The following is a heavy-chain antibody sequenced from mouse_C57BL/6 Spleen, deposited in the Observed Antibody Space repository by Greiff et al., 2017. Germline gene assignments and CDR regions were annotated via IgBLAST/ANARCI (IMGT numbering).Heavy chain of an antibody. CDR2: IYPRSGNT. D-gene: IGHD1-1*01. J-gene: IGHJ4*01. V-gene: IGHV1-81*01. Sequence: VKLQESGAELARPGASVKLSCKASGYTFTSYGISWVEQRPGQGLEWIGEIYPRSGNTYYNEKFKGKATLTADKSSSTAYMELRSLTSEDSAVYFCARTFYYYGSSHAMGYWGQGTSVTVSS. CDR3: ARTFYYYGSSHAMGY. CDR1: GYTFTSYG.